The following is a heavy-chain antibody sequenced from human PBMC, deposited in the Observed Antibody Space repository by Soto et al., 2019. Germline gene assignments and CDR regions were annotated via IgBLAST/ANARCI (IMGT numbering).Heavy chain of an antibody. CDR2: IIPILGIA. CDR3: ARLGNYYYMDV. V-gene: IGHV1-69*02. Sequence: RQAPGQGLEWMGRIIPILGIANYAQKFQGRVTITADKSTSTAYMELSSLRSEDTAVYYCARLGNYYYMDVWGKGTTVTVS. J-gene: IGHJ6*03. D-gene: IGHD2-15*01.